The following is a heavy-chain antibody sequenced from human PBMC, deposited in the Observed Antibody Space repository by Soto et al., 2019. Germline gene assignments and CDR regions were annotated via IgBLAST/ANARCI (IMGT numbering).Heavy chain of an antibody. J-gene: IGHJ6*02. CDR2: INHSGST. Sequence: SETLSLTCAVYGGSFSGYYWSWIRQPPGKGLEWIGEINHSGSTNYNSSLKSRVTISVDTSKNQFSLKLSSVTAAGTAVYYCAGGYYGMDVWGQGTTVTVSS. CDR1: GGSFSGYY. CDR3: AGGYYGMDV. V-gene: IGHV4-34*01.